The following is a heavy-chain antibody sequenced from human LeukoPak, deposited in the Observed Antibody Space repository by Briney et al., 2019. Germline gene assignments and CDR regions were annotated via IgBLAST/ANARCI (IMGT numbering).Heavy chain of an antibody. CDR2: IYYSGRT. Sequence: SETLSLSCTVSGGSISSDHWSWIRQPPGKGLEWIGYIYYSGRTNYNPSLKSRVTISIDTSKNQFSLKVSSVTAADTAVYYCARTFSSSWLDYWGQGTLVTVSS. V-gene: IGHV4-59*01. D-gene: IGHD6-13*01. J-gene: IGHJ4*02. CDR1: GGSISSDH. CDR3: ARTFSSSWLDY.